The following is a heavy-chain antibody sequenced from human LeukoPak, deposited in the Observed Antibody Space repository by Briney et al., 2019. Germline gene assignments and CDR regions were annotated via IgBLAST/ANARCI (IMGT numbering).Heavy chain of an antibody. CDR1: GFTFDDYG. Sequence: GGSLRLSCAASGFTFDDYGMSWVRQAPGKGLEWVSGINWNGGSTGYADSVKGRFTISRDNAKNSLYLQMNSLRAEDTALYHCARDYYDSSGYYPTAVDYWGQGTLVTVSS. D-gene: IGHD3-22*01. V-gene: IGHV3-20*01. J-gene: IGHJ4*02. CDR2: INWNGGST. CDR3: ARDYYDSSGYYPTAVDY.